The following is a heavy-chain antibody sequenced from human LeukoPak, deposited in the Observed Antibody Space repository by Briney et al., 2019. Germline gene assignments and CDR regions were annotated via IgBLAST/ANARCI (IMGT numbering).Heavy chain of an antibody. J-gene: IGHJ3*02. Sequence: GGSLRLSCAVSGFTFSSYWMSWVRQAPGKGLEWVANIKQDGSEKYYVDSVKGRFTISRDNAKNSLYLQMNSLRAEDTAVYYCARARGYSYGQRAFDIWGQGTMVTVSS. CDR1: GFTFSSYW. CDR2: IKQDGSEK. V-gene: IGHV3-7*01. CDR3: ARARGYSYGQRAFDI. D-gene: IGHD5-18*01.